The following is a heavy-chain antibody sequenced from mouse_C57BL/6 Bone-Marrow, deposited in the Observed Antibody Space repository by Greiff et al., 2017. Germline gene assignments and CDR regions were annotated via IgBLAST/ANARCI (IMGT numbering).Heavy chain of an antibody. CDR1: GYTFTSYW. CDR3: ARSGANWDGRRYFDV. Sequence: QVQLQQPGAELVRPGSSVKLSCKASGYTFTSYWMDWVKQRPGQGLEWIGNIYPSDSETHYNQKFKDKATLTVDKSSSTAYMQLSSLTSEDSAVYYGARSGANWDGRRYFDVWGTGTTVTVSS. V-gene: IGHV1-61*01. D-gene: IGHD4-1*01. CDR2: IYPSDSET. J-gene: IGHJ1*03.